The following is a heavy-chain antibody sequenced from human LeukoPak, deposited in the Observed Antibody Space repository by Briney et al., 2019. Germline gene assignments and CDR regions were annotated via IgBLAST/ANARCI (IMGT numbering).Heavy chain of an antibody. CDR2: IYSGGFT. D-gene: IGHD6-13*01. Sequence: GGSLRLSCAASGFSVTNNYMSWVRQAPGKGLEWVSVIYSGGFTYYADSVKGRFTISRDNSKNTLYLQMNSLRAEDTAVYYCAKALYSSSWGDFQHWGQGTLVTVSS. J-gene: IGHJ1*01. CDR1: GFSVTNNY. CDR3: AKALYSSSWGDFQH. V-gene: IGHV3-53*01.